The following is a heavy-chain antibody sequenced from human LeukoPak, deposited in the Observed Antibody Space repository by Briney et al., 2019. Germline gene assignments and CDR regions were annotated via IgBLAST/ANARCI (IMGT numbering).Heavy chain of an antibody. Sequence: GESLKISCKGSGYSFTSYWIGWVRQMPGKGLEWMGIIYPGDSDTRYSPSFQGQVTISADKSISTAYLQWSSLKASDTAMYYCARQYSYDFWSGYFSHWGQGTLVTVSS. CDR3: ARQYSYDFWSGYFSH. J-gene: IGHJ4*02. D-gene: IGHD3-3*01. CDR2: IYPGDSDT. CDR1: GYSFTSYW. V-gene: IGHV5-51*01.